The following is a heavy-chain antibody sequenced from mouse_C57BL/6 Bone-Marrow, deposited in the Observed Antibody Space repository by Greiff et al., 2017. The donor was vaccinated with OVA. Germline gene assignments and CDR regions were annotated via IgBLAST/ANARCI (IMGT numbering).Heavy chain of an antibody. CDR3: AIAGILWASYWYFDV. D-gene: IGHD1-1*02. J-gene: IGHJ1*03. CDR1: GYTFTSYW. CDR2: IHPSDSDT. V-gene: IGHV1-74*01. Sequence: VQLQQPGAELVKPGASVKVSCKASGYTFTSYWMHWVKQRPGQGLEWIGRIHPSDSDTNYNQKFKGKATLTVDTSSSTAYMQLSSLTSEDSAVYYCAIAGILWASYWYFDVWGTGTTVTVSS.